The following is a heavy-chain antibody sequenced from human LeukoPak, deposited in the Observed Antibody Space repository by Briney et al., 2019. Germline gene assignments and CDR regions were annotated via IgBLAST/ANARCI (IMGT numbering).Heavy chain of an antibody. V-gene: IGHV1-2*02. D-gene: IGHD5-24*01. CDR2: INPNSGGT. CDR3: ARVVVRDANNYKDY. CDR1: GYTFTGYY. Sequence: ASVKVSCKASGYTFTGYYMHWVRQAPGQGLEWMGWINPNSGGTSYAQKFQGRVTMTRDTSISTAYLDLSRLRSDDTAVYYCARVVVRDANNYKDYWGQGTLVTVSS. J-gene: IGHJ4*02.